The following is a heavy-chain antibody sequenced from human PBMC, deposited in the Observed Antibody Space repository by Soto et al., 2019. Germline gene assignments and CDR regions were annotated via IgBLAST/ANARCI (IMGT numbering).Heavy chain of an antibody. CDR2: IYYSGST. Sequence: WETLSLTCTVSGGSISSSTYYWGWIRQPPGKGLEWSGSIYYSGSTHYNPSLKSRVTISVDTSKNLFSLKLSSVTAADTAVYYCACIFSGGYGYGFYYYGMHVWGQGTTVTVSS. V-gene: IGHV4-39*01. J-gene: IGHJ6*02. D-gene: IGHD5-18*01. CDR1: GGSISSSTYY. CDR3: ACIFSGGYGYGFYYYGMHV.